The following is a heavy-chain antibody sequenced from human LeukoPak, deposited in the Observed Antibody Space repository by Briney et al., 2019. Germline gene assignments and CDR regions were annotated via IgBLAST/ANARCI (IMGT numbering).Heavy chain of an antibody. CDR1: GYTFTSYA. CDR3: ARVEYSYGYGYYFDY. J-gene: IGHJ4*02. Sequence: ASVKVSGKASGYTFTSYAMNWVRQAPGQGLEWMGWINTNTGNPTYAQGFTGRFVFSLDTSVSTAYLQISSLKAEDTAVYYCARVEYSYGYGYYFDYWGQGTLVTVSS. CDR2: INTNTGNP. V-gene: IGHV7-4-1*02. D-gene: IGHD5-18*01.